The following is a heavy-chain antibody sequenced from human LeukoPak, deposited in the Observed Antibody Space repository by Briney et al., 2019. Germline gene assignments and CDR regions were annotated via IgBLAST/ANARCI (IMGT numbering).Heavy chain of an antibody. CDR2: IIPILGIA. Sequence: SVKVSCKASGGTFSSYTISWVRQAPGQGLEWMGRIIPILGIANYAQKFQGRVTITADKSTSTAYMELSSRRSEDTAVYYCATTIFGVVITDAFDIWGQGTMVTVSS. V-gene: IGHV1-69*02. D-gene: IGHD3-3*01. CDR3: ATTIFGVVITDAFDI. J-gene: IGHJ3*02. CDR1: GGTFSSYT.